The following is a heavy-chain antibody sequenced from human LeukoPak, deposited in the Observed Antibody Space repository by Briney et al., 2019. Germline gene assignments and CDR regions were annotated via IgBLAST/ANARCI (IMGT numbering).Heavy chain of an antibody. V-gene: IGHV4-34*01. CDR3: ARGIRHPDCSGGSCYPSYFQH. D-gene: IGHD2-15*01. Sequence: SETLSLTCAVYGGSFSGYYWSWIRQPPGKGLEWIGEINHSGSTNYNPSLKSRVTISVDTSKNQFSLKLSSVTAADTAVYYCARGIRHPDCSGGSCYPSYFQHWGQGTLVTVSS. CDR1: GGSFSGYY. CDR2: INHSGST. J-gene: IGHJ1*01.